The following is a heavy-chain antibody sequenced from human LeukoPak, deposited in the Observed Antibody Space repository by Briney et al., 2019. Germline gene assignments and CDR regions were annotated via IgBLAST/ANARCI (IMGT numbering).Heavy chain of an antibody. D-gene: IGHD1-26*01. CDR3: TRESGAFSPFGF. V-gene: IGHV4-4*02. J-gene: IGHJ4*02. CDR2: VHLNGAT. CDR1: GGSIITTNW. Sequence: SGTLSLTCAVSGGSIITTNWWSWVRRPPGKGLEWIGEVHLNGATHYNPSLGSRVSMSIDKSKNHMSLKLTSVTAADTAIYYCTRESGAFSPFGFWGQGTLVTVSS.